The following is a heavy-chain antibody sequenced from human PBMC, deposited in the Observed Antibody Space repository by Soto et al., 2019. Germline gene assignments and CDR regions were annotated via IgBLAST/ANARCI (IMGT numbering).Heavy chain of an antibody. CDR3: ARGPHCSGGSCYWHYYYYGMDV. CDR2: IYYSGST. D-gene: IGHD2-15*01. J-gene: IGHJ6*02. V-gene: IGHV4-31*03. CDR1: GGSISSGGYY. Sequence: QVQLRESGPGLVKPSQTLSLTCTVSGGSISSGGYYWSWIRQHPGKGLEWIGYIYYSGSTYYNPSLKSRVTISVDTSKNQFSLKLSSVTAADTAVYYCARGPHCSGGSCYWHYYYYGMDVWGQGTTVTVSS.